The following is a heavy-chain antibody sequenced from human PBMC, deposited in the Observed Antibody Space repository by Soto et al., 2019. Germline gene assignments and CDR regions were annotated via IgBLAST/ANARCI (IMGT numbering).Heavy chain of an antibody. V-gene: IGHV1-18*01. CDR1: GYTFTSYG. Sequence: ASVKVSCKASGYTFTSYGISWVRQAPGQGLEWMGWISAYNGNTNYAQKLQGRVTMTTDTSTSTAYMELRSLRSDDTAVYYCERDFPDFDWFSPFDYWGQGTLVTVSS. J-gene: IGHJ4*02. D-gene: IGHD3-9*01. CDR2: ISAYNGNT. CDR3: ERDFPDFDWFSPFDY.